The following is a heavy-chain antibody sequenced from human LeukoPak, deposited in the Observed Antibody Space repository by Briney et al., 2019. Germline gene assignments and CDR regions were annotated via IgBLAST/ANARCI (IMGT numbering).Heavy chain of an antibody. CDR1: GGSISSYY. J-gene: IGHJ6*02. Sequence: SETLSLTCTVSGGSISSYYWSWIRQPAGKGLEWIGRIYTSGSTNYNPSLKSRVTMSVDTSKNQFSLKLSSVTAADTAVYYCARDLYYGSGSYYYCYYGMDVWGQGTTVTVSS. V-gene: IGHV4-4*07. CDR3: ARDLYYGSGSYYYCYYGMDV. D-gene: IGHD3-10*01. CDR2: IYTSGST.